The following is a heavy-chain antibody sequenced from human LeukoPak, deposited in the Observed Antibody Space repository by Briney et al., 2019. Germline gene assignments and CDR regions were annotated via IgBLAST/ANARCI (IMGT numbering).Heavy chain of an antibody. J-gene: IGHJ4*02. V-gene: IGHV3-33*01. CDR1: GFTFSSYG. CDR3: ARDSSSGWIYYFDY. D-gene: IGHD6-19*01. Sequence: PGRSLRLSCAASGFTFSSYGMHWVRQAPGKGLEWVAVIWYDGSNKYYADSVKGRFTNSRDNSKNTLYLQMNSLRAEDTAVYYCARDSSSGWIYYFDYWGQGTLVTVSS. CDR2: IWYDGSNK.